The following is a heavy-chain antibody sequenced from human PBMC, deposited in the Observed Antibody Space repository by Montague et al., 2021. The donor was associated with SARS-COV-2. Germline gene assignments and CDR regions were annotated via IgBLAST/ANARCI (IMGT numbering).Heavy chain of an antibody. CDR3: ARDVRYYDFWSGRAQTSPDF. J-gene: IGHJ4*02. CDR2: IYHSGST. Sequence: SETLSLTCTVSGYSISSGYYWGWSRQPPAKGLEWIGSIYHSGSTXXNPXXXSRVTISVDTSTNQFSLQLSSVTAADTAVYYCARDVRYYDFWSGRAQTSPDFWGQGTLVTVSS. D-gene: IGHD3-3*01. CDR1: GYSISSGYY. V-gene: IGHV4-38-2*02.